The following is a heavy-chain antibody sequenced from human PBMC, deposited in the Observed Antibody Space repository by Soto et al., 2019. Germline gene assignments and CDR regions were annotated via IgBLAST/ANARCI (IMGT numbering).Heavy chain of an antibody. CDR1: GFTLSSYS. V-gene: IGHV3-30*18. CDR2: ISYDGSNK. J-gene: IGHJ6*02. CDR3: AKGGPSDYYYYYGMDV. Sequence: CRRGYGAASGFTLSSYSMHWVRQAPGKGLEWVAVISYDGSNKYYADSVKGRFTISRDNSKNTLYLQMNSLRAEDTAVYYCAKGGPSDYYYYYGMDVWGQGTTVTVSS.